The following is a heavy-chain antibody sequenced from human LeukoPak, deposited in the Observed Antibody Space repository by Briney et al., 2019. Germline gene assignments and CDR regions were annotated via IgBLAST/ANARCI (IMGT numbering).Heavy chain of an antibody. J-gene: IGHJ3*02. V-gene: IGHV3-7*02. D-gene: IGHD3/OR15-3a*01. CDR3: ARVHGTGWVVDAFDI. Sequence: GGSLRLSCTASGFTFSSYWMSWVRQAPGRGLEWVANIKEDGSEKYYVDSVTGRFTISRDNSKNTLYLQMNSLRPEDTAVYYCARVHGTGWVVDAFDIWGQGTMVTVSS. CDR2: IKEDGSEK. CDR1: GFTFSSYW.